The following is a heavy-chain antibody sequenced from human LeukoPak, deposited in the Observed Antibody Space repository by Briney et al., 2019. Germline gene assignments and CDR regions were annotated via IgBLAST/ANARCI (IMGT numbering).Heavy chain of an antibody. Sequence: GASXXXSCKASAYTFTSYGISWVRQAPGQGLEWLGWISAYNGLTEYAQKFQGRVTMTTDTSTSTAYMDLRSLRSDDTAVYYCARDRWLGELSPFDYWGQGTLVTVSS. V-gene: IGHV1-18*01. J-gene: IGHJ4*02. CDR2: ISAYNGLT. CDR3: ARDRWLGELSPFDY. CDR1: AYTFTSYG. D-gene: IGHD3-16*02.